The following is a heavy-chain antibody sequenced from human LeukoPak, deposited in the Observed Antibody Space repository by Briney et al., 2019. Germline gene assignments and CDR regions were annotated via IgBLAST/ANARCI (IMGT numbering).Heavy chain of an antibody. D-gene: IGHD1-26*01. CDR3: ARVLGAGTFDS. CDR1: GFNFSYFA. V-gene: IGHV3-30*04. Sequence: GGSLRLSCAVSGFNFSYFAMHWFRQAPGKGLEWVAVISHDGKKKYHADSVKGRFSISRDDSKNTLYLQMNSLTAEDTDVYFCARVLGAGTFDSWGQGALVTVSS. CDR2: ISHDGKKK. J-gene: IGHJ4*02.